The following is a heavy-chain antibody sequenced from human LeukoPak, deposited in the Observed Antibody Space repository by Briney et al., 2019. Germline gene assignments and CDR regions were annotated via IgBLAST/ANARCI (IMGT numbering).Heavy chain of an antibody. J-gene: IGHJ4*02. CDR1: GFTFSIYA. V-gene: IGHV3-23*01. CDR3: AKVRGSGYEGLDY. D-gene: IGHD5-12*01. CDR2: ISGSGGST. Sequence: GGSLRLSCAASGFTFSIYAMSWVRQAPGKGLEWVSAISGSGGSTYYADSVKGRFTISRDNSKNTLYLQMNSLRAEDTAVYYCAKVRGSGYEGLDYWGQGTLVTVSS.